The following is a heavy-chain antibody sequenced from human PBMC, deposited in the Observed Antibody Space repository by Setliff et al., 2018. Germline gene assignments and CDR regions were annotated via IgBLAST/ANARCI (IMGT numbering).Heavy chain of an antibody. CDR2: INPNSGGT. D-gene: IGHD1-26*01. V-gene: IGHV1-2*04. CDR3: ASCSGRAPCLLPTI. CDR1: GYTFTGYY. Sequence: ASVKVSCKASGYTFTGYYMHWVRQAPGQGLEWMGWINPNSGGTNYAQKFQGWVTMTRDTSISTAYMELSRLRSDDTAVYYCASCSGRAPCLLPTIWGQGTLVTVSS. J-gene: IGHJ4*02.